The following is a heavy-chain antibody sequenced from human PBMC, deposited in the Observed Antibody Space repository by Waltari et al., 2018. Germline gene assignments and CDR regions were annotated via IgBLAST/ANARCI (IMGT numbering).Heavy chain of an antibody. CDR2: IYHSGST. J-gene: IGHJ4*02. CDR1: GYSISSGSS. CDR3: ARLRVVVAATFDY. D-gene: IGHD2-15*01. Sequence: QVQLQESGPGLVKPSETLSLTCAVSGYSISSGSSWGWIRQPPGKGLEWIGSIYHSGSTYYNPSLKSRVTISVDTSKNQFSLKLSSVTAADTAVYYCARLRVVVAATFDYWGQGTLVTVSS. V-gene: IGHV4-38-2*01.